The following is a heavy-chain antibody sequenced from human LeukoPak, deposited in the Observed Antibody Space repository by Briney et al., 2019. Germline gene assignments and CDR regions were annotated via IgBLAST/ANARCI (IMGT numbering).Heavy chain of an antibody. Sequence: ASVKVSCKASGYTFSSNGITWVRQAPGQGLEWMGWISDHNDNTNYAQKLQGRVTMTTDTSTSTAYMELRSLRSDDTAVYYCARATNWNYASNYWGQGTLVTVSS. J-gene: IGHJ4*02. CDR1: GYTFSSNG. D-gene: IGHD1-7*01. CDR2: ISDHNDNT. V-gene: IGHV1-18*01. CDR3: ARATNWNYASNY.